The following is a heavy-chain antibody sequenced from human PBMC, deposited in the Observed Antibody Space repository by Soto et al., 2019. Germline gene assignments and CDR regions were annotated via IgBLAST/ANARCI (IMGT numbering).Heavy chain of an antibody. Sequence: LPSTVSGGSISAVDDDRRWLRQPPGNGLERIGYIYYSGSTYYNPSLKSRVTKSVDTSKNQFSLKLSSVTAADTAVYYCARVDDWTNRVCWRRYYYYYGMDEWGQGTLVTVSS. V-gene: IGHV4-30-4*01. CDR3: ARVDDWTNRVCWRRYYYYYGMDE. CDR2: IYYSGST. D-gene: IGHD2-8*01. CDR1: GGSISAVDDD. J-gene: IGHJ6*02.